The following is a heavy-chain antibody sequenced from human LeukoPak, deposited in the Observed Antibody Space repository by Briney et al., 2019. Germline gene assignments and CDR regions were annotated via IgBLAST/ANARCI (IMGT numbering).Heavy chain of an antibody. J-gene: IGHJ4*02. Sequence: PGGSLRLSCAASGFTFDDYTMHWVRQAPGKGLEWVSLISWDGGSTYYADSVKGRFTISRDNSKNSLYLQMNSLRAEDTALYYCARDDFGGWELEDYWGQGTLVTVSS. D-gene: IGHD1-26*01. CDR1: GFTFDDYT. CDR2: ISWDGGST. V-gene: IGHV3-43*01. CDR3: ARDDFGGWELEDY.